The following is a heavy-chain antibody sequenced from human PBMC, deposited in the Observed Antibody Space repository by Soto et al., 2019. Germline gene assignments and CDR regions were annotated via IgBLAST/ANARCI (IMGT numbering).Heavy chain of an antibody. D-gene: IGHD6-19*01. J-gene: IGHJ4*02. CDR3: ARGLRGYSSGWY. CDR1: GFTFSSYS. CDR2: ISSSSSTI. Sequence: EVQLVESGGGLVQPGGSRRLSCAASGFTFSSYSMNWVRQAQGKGLEWVSYISSSSSTIYYADSVKGRFTISRDNAKNSLYLQMNSLRDEYTAVYYCARGLRGYSSGWYGGQGTLVTVSS. V-gene: IGHV3-48*02.